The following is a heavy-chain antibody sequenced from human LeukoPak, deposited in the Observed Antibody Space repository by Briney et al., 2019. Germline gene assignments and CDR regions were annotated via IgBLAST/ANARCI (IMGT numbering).Heavy chain of an antibody. J-gene: IGHJ3*02. Sequence: GESLKISCKGSGYSFNSYWIGWVRPMPGKGLEWMGIIYPGHSDTRYSPSFQGQVTISADKSISTAYLQWSSLKASDTAMYYCARTETYYGSGSYFDAFDIWGQGTMVTVSS. D-gene: IGHD3-10*01. CDR1: GYSFNSYW. CDR2: IYPGHSDT. CDR3: ARTETYYGSGSYFDAFDI. V-gene: IGHV5-51*01.